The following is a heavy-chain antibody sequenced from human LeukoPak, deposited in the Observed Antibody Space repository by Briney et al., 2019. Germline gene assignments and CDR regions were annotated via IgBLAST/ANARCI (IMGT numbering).Heavy chain of an antibody. D-gene: IGHD1-20*01. Sequence: PGGSLRLSCAASGFTFSSYSMNRVRQAPGKGLEWVAFIRYDGSNKYYADSVKGRFTISRDNSKNTLYLQMNSLRAEDTAVYYCAKVAYNWISYGPFDYWGQGTLVTVSS. CDR2: IRYDGSNK. CDR3: AKVAYNWISYGPFDY. J-gene: IGHJ4*02. CDR1: GFTFSSYS. V-gene: IGHV3-30*02.